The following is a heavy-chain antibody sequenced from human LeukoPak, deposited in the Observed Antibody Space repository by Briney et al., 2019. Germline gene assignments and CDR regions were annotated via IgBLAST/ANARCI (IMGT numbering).Heavy chain of an antibody. V-gene: IGHV3-21*01. Sequence: EXLRLSCAASGFTFSSYSMNWVRQAPGKGLEWVSSISSSGTYIYYADSVKGRFTISRDNAKNSLSPQMNSLRADDAAVYYCARASGKQLAGYLPDGFDIWGQGTXVXXSS. CDR3: ARASGKQLAGYLPDGFDI. CDR1: GFTFSSYS. D-gene: IGHD3-9*01. CDR2: ISSSGTYI. J-gene: IGHJ3*02.